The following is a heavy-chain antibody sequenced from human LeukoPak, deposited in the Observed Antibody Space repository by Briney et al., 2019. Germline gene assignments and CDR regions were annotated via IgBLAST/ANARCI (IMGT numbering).Heavy chain of an antibody. CDR1: GGSISSYY. CDR3: AGRQYNWNLNFDY. Sequence: SETLSLTCTVSGGSISSYYWSWIRQPPGKGLEWIGYIYTSGSTNYNPSLKSRVTISVDTSKKQFSLKLSSVTAADTAVYYCAGRQYNWNLNFDYWGQGTLVTVSS. D-gene: IGHD1-20*01. J-gene: IGHJ4*02. V-gene: IGHV4-4*09. CDR2: IYTSGST.